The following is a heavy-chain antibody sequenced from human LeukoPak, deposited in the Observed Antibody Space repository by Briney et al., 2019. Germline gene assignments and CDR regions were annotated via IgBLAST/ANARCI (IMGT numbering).Heavy chain of an antibody. CDR3: ARGAYCGGDCPLPNSLY. D-gene: IGHD2-21*01. J-gene: IGHJ4*02. Sequence: QPGGSLRLSSAASEFTFSRYWMHWVRQAPGKGLVWVSRIKGDGSSTTYADSVKGRFTISRDNAKNTLYLQMNSLTAEDTAVYYCARGAYCGGDCPLPNSLYWGRGTLVTVSS. V-gene: IGHV3-74*01. CDR2: IKGDGSST. CDR1: EFTFSRYW.